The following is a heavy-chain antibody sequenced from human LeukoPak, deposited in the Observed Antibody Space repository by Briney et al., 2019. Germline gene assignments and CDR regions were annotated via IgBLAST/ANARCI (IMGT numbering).Heavy chain of an antibody. Sequence: SETLSLTCTVSGGSFDKTNSYWGWIRQPPGKGLEWIGEINHSGSTNYNPSLKSRVTISVDTSKNQFSLKLSSVTAADTAVYYCARQERWLQLGYWGQGTLVTVSS. D-gene: IGHD5-24*01. J-gene: IGHJ4*02. V-gene: IGHV4-39*01. CDR2: INHSGST. CDR1: GGSFDKTNSY. CDR3: ARQERWLQLGY.